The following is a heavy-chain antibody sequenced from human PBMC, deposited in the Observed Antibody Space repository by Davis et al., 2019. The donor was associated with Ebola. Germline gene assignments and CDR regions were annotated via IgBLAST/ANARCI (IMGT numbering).Heavy chain of an antibody. CDR1: GGSISSHY. D-gene: IGHD1-26*01. CDR3: ARVRGSYYGGYEGDAFDI. J-gene: IGHJ3*02. CDR2: IYYSGST. Sequence: PSETLSLTCTVPGGSISSHYWSWIRQPPGKGLEWIGYIYYSGSTNYNPSLKSRVTISVDTSKNQFSLKLSSVTAADTAVYYCARVRGSYYGGYEGDAFDIWGQGTMVTVSS. V-gene: IGHV4-59*11.